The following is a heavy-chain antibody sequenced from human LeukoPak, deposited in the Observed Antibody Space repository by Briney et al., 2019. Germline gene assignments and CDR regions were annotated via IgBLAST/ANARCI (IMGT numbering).Heavy chain of an antibody. Sequence: SETLSLTCSVSGGSITNYHWSWIRQPPGKRLEWIGYICSGESAMYNPSLESRVTMSVDTPMNHFSLRLNSLTAADTAVYYCARHDSRGGSYDYWGQGTLVTVSS. J-gene: IGHJ4*02. V-gene: IGHV4-59*08. CDR3: ARHDSRGGSYDY. CDR2: ICSGESA. CDR1: GGSITNYH. D-gene: IGHD1-26*01.